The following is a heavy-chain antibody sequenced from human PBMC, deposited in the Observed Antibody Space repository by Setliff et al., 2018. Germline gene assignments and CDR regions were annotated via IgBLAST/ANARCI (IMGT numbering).Heavy chain of an antibody. Sequence: SETLSLTCTVSGGSIGSSFWDWIRQSPGKGLEWIGYKSNRGDTNSNPSLRSRLTMSVDTPKSQFSLNLTSVTAADTAVYFCARAVDSSGYFPYWYFDLWGRGALVTVS. D-gene: IGHD3-22*01. CDR3: ARAVDSSGYFPYWYFDL. CDR1: GGSIGSSF. V-gene: IGHV4-59*01. CDR2: KSNRGDT. J-gene: IGHJ2*01.